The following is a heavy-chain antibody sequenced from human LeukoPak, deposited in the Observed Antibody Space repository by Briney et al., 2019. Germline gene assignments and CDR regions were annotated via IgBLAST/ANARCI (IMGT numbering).Heavy chain of an antibody. CDR2: IYYSGST. CDR1: GGSISSGGYY. D-gene: IGHD3-22*01. J-gene: IGHJ3*02. CDR3: ARLASPEYYYDSTYAFDI. V-gene: IGHV4-31*03. Sequence: SQTLSLTCTVSGGSISSGGYYWSWIRQHPGKGLEWIGYIYYSGSTYYNPSLKSRVTISVDTSKNQFSLKLSSVTAADTAVYYCARLASPEYYYDSTYAFDIWGQGTMVTVSS.